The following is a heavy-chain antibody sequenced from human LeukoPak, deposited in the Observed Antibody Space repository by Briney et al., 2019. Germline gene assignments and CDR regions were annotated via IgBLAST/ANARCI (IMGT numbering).Heavy chain of an antibody. J-gene: IGHJ3*02. CDR3: ARDYYDSSGYLEEAFDI. CDR1: GGSISSSNW. V-gene: IGHV4-4*02. Sequence: PSGTLSLTCAVSGGSISSSNWWSWVRQPPGKGLEWIGEIYHSGSTNYNPSLKSRVTISVDKSKNQFSLKLSSVTAADTAVYYCARDYYDSSGYLEEAFDIWGQGTMVTVSS. CDR2: IYHSGST. D-gene: IGHD3-22*01.